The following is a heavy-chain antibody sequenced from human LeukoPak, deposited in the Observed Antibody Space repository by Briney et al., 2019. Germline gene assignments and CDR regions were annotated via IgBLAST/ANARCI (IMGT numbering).Heavy chain of an antibody. CDR1: GFTFSSYS. CDR2: ISSSSSYI. D-gene: IGHD3-10*01. Sequence: GGSLRLSCAASGFTFSSYSMNWVRQAPGKGLEWVSSISSSSSYIYYADSVKGRFTISRDNAKNSLYLQMNSLRVEDTAVYYCARAEGSGSSFDYWGQGTLVTVSS. V-gene: IGHV3-21*01. CDR3: ARAEGSGSSFDY. J-gene: IGHJ4*02.